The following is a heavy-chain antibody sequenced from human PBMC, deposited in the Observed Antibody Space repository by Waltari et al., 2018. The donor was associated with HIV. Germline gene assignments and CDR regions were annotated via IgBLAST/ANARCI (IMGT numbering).Heavy chain of an antibody. D-gene: IGHD1-1*01. CDR3: AIQYNPLNNYYYGMDV. Sequence: EVQLLESGGGLVQPGGSLRLSWVGPGFTFWNYGMTWVRQAPGKGLEWVSGLSGSGGSTHYADSVKGRFTISRDNSNNTSYLQMNSLRAEDTAVYYCAIQYNPLNNYYYGMDVWGQGTTVTVSS. CDR1: GFTFWNYG. CDR2: LSGSGGST. V-gene: IGHV3-23*01. J-gene: IGHJ6*02.